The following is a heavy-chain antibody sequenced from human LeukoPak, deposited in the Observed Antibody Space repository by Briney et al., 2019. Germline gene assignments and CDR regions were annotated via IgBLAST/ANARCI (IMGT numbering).Heavy chain of an antibody. CDR3: ARHARGGDY. V-gene: IGHV4-59*08. D-gene: IGHD3-10*01. CDR1: GGSISSYY. J-gene: IGHJ4*02. CDR2: IYYSGST. Sequence: SETLSLNCTVSGGSISSYYWSWIRQPPGKGLEWIGYIYYSGSTHYNPSLKSRVTISVDTSKNQFSLKLSSVTAADTAVYYCARHARGGDYWGQGTLVTVSS.